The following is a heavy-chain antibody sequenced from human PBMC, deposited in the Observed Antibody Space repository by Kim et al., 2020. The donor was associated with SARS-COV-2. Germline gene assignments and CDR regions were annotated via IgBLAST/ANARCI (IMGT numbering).Heavy chain of an antibody. CDR2: IIPIFGTA. V-gene: IGHV1-69*13. D-gene: IGHD3-22*01. CDR3: ARGYYYVSSGYFGFDI. CDR1: GGTFSSYA. J-gene: IGHJ3*02. Sequence: SVKVSCKASGGTFSSYAISWVRQAPGQGLEWMGGIIPIFGTANYAQKFQGRVTITADESTSTAYMELSSLRSEDTAVYYCARGYYYVSSGYFGFDIWGQGTMVTVSS.